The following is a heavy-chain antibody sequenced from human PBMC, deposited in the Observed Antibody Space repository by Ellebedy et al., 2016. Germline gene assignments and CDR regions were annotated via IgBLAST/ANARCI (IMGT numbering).Heavy chain of an antibody. CDR2: INAGNGNT. D-gene: IGHD3-22*01. J-gene: IGHJ4*02. CDR3: ARDPSDSSGYPQYLFDF. CDR1: GYTFTNYA. V-gene: IGHV1-3*01. Sequence: ASVKVSCKASGYTFTNYAMHWVRQAPGQRLEWMGWINAGNGNTKHSPKFQGRVTITRDTSARTAYMDLSSLRSEDTAVYYCARDPSDSSGYPQYLFDFWGQGTLVIVSS.